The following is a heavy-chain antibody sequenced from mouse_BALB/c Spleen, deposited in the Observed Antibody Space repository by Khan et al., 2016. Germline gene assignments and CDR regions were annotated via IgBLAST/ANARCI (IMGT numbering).Heavy chain of an antibody. Sequence: QIQLVQSGPELKKPGETVKISCKASGYTFTNYGMYWVKQAPGKGLKWMGWINTYTGEPTYADDFKGRFAFSLDTSASTAYLQINNLKNEDTATYFCAKGKYYGVAYWGQGTLVTVSA. CDR2: INTYTGEP. J-gene: IGHJ3*01. V-gene: IGHV9-3-1*01. CDR1: GYTFTNYG. D-gene: IGHD1-1*01. CDR3: AKGKYYGVAY.